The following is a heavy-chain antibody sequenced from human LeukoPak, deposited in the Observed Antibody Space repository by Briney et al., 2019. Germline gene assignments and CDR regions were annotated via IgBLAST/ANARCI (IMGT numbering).Heavy chain of an antibody. D-gene: IGHD3-22*01. CDR2: ISGSSRTI. CDR1: GINFSGYS. J-gene: IGHJ6*02. V-gene: IGHV3-48*02. Sequence: GGSLRLSCAASGINFSGYSMHWVRQAPGKGLGWVSYISGSSRTIYYADSVKGRFTISRDNAKNSLHLQINSLRDEDTAVYYCAIRGYYDTTYAYDYHAMDVWGQGTAVTVSS. CDR3: AIRGYYDTTYAYDYHAMDV.